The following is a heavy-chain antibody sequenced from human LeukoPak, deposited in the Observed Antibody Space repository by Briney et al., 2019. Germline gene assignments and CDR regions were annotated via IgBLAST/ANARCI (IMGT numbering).Heavy chain of an antibody. D-gene: IGHD3-16*01. J-gene: IGHJ6*03. CDR1: GFTVSSNY. Sequence: GGSLRLSCAAAGFTVSSNYMSWVRQAPGKGLEWVSVIYSGGRTQSEYADSVKGRFTISRDNSKNTLYLQMNSLRAEDTAVYYCARDQGRMSLGYYYYMDVWGKGTTVTVSS. CDR2: IYSGGRT. V-gene: IGHV3-66*01. CDR3: ARDQGRMSLGYYYYMDV.